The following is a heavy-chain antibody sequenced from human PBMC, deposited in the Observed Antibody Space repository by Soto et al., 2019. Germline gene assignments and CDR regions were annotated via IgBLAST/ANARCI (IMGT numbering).Heavy chain of an antibody. D-gene: IGHD1-20*01. CDR2: INHSGST. J-gene: IGHJ4*02. CDR3: AGSKGITGTTYFDY. V-gene: IGHV4-34*01. Sequence: PEETLSLTCAVYGGSFSGYYWSWIRQPPGKGLEWIGEINHSGSTNYNPSLKSRVTISVDTSKNQFSLKLSSVTAADTAVYYCAGSKGITGTTYFDYWGQGTLVTVSS. CDR1: GGSFSGYY.